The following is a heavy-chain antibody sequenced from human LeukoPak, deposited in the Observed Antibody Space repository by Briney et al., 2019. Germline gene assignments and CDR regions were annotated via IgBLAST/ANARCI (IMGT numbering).Heavy chain of an antibody. J-gene: IGHJ3*01. CDR3: ARDQYSSTWYRGAFDV. Sequence: PGRSLRLSCAASGFNFSSFVMHWVRQAPGKGLVWVSRIESDGTSTTYADSVKGRFTISRDNAKNTLYLQMNSLRAEDTAVYYCARDQYSSTWYRGAFDVWGQGTMVSVSS. V-gene: IGHV3-74*01. CDR1: GFNFSSFV. CDR2: IESDGTST. D-gene: IGHD6-13*01.